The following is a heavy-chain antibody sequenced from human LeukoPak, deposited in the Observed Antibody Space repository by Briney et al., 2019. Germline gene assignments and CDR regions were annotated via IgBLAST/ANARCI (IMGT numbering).Heavy chain of an antibody. CDR1: GYTFTGYY. CDR3: ARDRAPASSGWVFDAFDI. Sequence: ASVKVSCEASGYTFTGYYMHWVRQAPGQGLEWMGWINPNSGGTNYAQKFQGWVTMTRDTSISTAYMELSRLRSDDTAVYYCARDRAPASSGWVFDAFDIWGQGTMVTVSS. CDR2: INPNSGGT. D-gene: IGHD6-19*01. V-gene: IGHV1-2*04. J-gene: IGHJ3*02.